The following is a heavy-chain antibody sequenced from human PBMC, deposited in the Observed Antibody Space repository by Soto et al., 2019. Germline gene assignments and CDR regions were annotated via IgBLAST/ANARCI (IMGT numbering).Heavy chain of an antibody. V-gene: IGHV3-30*03. Sequence: SLRLSCAASGFTFSSYGMHWVRQAPGKGLEWVAVISYDGSNKYYADSVKGRFTISRDNSKNTLYLQMNSLRAEDTAVYYCARDDDNDANALDYWGPGTLVTVSS. CDR1: GFTFSSYG. CDR3: ARDDDNDANALDY. J-gene: IGHJ4*02. CDR2: ISYDGSNK.